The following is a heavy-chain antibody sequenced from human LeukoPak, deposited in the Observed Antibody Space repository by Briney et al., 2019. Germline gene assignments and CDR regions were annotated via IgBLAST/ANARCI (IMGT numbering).Heavy chain of an antibody. CDR3: ARRSEYSYGLFDI. D-gene: IGHD5-18*01. Sequence: ASVKVSCKASGYTFTSYDINWVRRATGQGLEWMGWMNPNSGNTGYAQKFQGRVTMTRNTSISTAYMELSSLRSEDTAVYYCARRSEYSYGLFDIWGQGTMVTVSS. CDR2: MNPNSGNT. J-gene: IGHJ3*02. CDR1: GYTFTSYD. V-gene: IGHV1-8*01.